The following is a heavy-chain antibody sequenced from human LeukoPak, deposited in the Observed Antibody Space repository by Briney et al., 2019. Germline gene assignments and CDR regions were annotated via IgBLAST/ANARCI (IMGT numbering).Heavy chain of an antibody. J-gene: IGHJ3*01. V-gene: IGHV3-48*02. CDR3: AREDDSWGPNNLDL. CDR2: IDTSSSTM. Sequence: GGSLRLSCAASGFTFSSYSMNWVRQAPGKGLEWISYIDTSSSTMYYADSVMGRFTISRDNAKESLYLQMSSLRDEDTAVYYCAREDDSWGPNNLDLWGQGTMVTVSS. D-gene: IGHD7-27*01. CDR1: GFTFSSYS.